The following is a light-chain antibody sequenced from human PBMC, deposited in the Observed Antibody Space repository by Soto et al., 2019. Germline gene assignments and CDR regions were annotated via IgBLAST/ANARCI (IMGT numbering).Light chain of an antibody. J-gene: IGKJ3*01. CDR1: QGISNY. CDR2: GAS. V-gene: IGKV1-27*01. Sequence: DIQMTQSPSSLSASVGDRVTITCRASQGISNYFAWYQQKPGKVPKLLIYGASTLQSGVPSRFSGSGSWTDFTLTISSLQPEDVATYYCQKYNSAPLITFGPGTKVDIK. CDR3: QKYNSAPLIT.